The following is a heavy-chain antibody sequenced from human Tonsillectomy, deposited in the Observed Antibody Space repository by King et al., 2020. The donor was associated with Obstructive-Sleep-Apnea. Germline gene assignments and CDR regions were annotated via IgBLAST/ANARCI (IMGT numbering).Heavy chain of an antibody. CDR3: ARHDVLSAPMDV. Sequence: QLVQSGAEVKKPGESLRISCKGSGYSFTSYWIGWVRQMPGEGLEWMGIICPGDSDTRYSPSFQGQVTISVDKSISTAYLQLSSLKASDTAIYSCARHDVLSAPMDVWGQGTTVTVSS. CDR1: GYSFTSYW. CDR2: ICPGDSDT. J-gene: IGHJ6*02. V-gene: IGHV5-51*01. D-gene: IGHD3-16*02.